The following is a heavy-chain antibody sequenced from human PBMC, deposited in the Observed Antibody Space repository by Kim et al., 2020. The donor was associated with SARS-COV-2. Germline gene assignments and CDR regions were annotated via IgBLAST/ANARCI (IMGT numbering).Heavy chain of an antibody. CDR1: GGSISSYX. V-gene: IGHV4-4*07. J-gene: IGHJ6*01. Sequence: SETLSLTCTVSGGSISSYXXXWIRQPXXKGXXXIGXXXTXXXTNYNPXLKSRVTXXVDTXXNQSXXKLAXVTAXDTAVXYGAXXSPPXXWELXXTSXXMDV. CDR3: AXXSPPXXWELXXTSXXMDV. CDR2: XXTXXXT. D-gene: IGHD1-26*01.